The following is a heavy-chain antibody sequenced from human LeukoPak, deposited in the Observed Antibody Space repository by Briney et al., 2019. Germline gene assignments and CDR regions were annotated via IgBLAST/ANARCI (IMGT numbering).Heavy chain of an antibody. CDR2: IYYSGST. CDR1: GVSISSYY. J-gene: IGHJ4*02. D-gene: IGHD3-3*01. V-gene: IGHV4-59*01. Sequence: SETLSLTCTVSGVSISSYYWSWIRQPPGKGLGWIGYIYYSGSTNYNPSLKSRVTISVDTSKNQFSLKLSSVTAADTAVYYCAREYDGVVDYWGQGTLVTVSS. CDR3: AREYDGVVDY.